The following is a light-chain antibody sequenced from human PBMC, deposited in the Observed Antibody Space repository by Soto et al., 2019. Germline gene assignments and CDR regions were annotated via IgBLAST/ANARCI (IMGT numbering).Light chain of an antibody. Sequence: IHITQSPSSLSASVGDRVTIACRSSQSISSYLNWYQHKPGKAPKVLISAASNLQSGVPSRFSGSGSGTVFTLTISSLQPDDFATYFCQQSYTLSPLTFGGGTKVDIK. J-gene: IGKJ4*01. V-gene: IGKV1-39*01. CDR3: QQSYTLSPLT. CDR2: AAS. CDR1: QSISSY.